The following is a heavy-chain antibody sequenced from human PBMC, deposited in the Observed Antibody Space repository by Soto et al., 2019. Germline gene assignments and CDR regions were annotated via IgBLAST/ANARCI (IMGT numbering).Heavy chain of an antibody. CDR3: ARGHSSGWYDPWFDP. CDR2: IYHSGST. V-gene: IGHV4-38-2*01. Sequence: KSSETLSLTCAVSGYSISSGYYWGWIRQPPGKGLEWIGSIYHSGSTYYNPSLKSRVTISVDTSKNQFSLKLSSVTAADTAVYYCARGHSSGWYDPWFDPWGQGTLVTVSS. D-gene: IGHD6-19*01. CDR1: GYSISSGYY. J-gene: IGHJ5*02.